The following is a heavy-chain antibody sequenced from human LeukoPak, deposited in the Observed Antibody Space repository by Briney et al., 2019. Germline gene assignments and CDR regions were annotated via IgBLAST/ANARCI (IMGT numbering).Heavy chain of an antibody. CDR2: INQDGTEK. V-gene: IGHV3-7*04. CDR1: GFTFSSYW. D-gene: IGHD5-24*01. CDR3: ARGRRWLQPLDY. Sequence: GGSLRLSCAASGFTFSSYWMNWVRQAPGKGLEWVANINQDGTEKYSADSVKGRFTISRDNAKNSPYLQMNSLRVEDLGVYYCARGRRWLQPLDYWGQGTLVTVSS. J-gene: IGHJ4*02.